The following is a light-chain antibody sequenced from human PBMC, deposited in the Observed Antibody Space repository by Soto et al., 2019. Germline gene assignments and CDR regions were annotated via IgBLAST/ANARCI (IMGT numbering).Light chain of an antibody. CDR1: QSVRSSY. CDR2: GAS. CDR3: QQYGNSPYT. Sequence: EIVLTQSPGTLSLSPGERATLSCRASQSVRSSYLAWYQQKPGQAPRLLIYGASSRATGIPDRFSGSGSGADFTLTISRLEPEDFAVYYCQQYGNSPYTFGQGTMLEIK. J-gene: IGKJ2*01. V-gene: IGKV3-20*01.